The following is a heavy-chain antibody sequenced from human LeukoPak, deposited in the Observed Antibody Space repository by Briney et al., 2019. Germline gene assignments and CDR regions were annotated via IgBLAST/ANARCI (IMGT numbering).Heavy chain of an antibody. D-gene: IGHD3-3*01. CDR1: GFTFSDHY. CDR2: TRNKANSYTT. V-gene: IGHV3-72*01. Sequence: GGSLRLSCAASGFTFSDHYMDWVRQAPGKGLEWVGRTRNKANSYTTEYAASVKGRFTISRDDSKNSLYLQMNSLKTEDTAVYYCAREGRFGGSRAFDIWGRGTMVTVSS. J-gene: IGHJ3*02. CDR3: AREGRFGGSRAFDI.